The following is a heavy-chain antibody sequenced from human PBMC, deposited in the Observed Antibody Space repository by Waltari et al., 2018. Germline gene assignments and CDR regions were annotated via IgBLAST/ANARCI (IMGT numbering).Heavy chain of an antibody. Sequence: QMQLVQSGAEVKKTGSSVKVSCKASGYTFTYRYLHWVRQAPGQALEWMGWSTPFNGNTNYAQKFQDRVTITRDRSMSTAYMELSSLRSEDTAMYYCARSMMVQGHIIYAFDIWGQGTMVTVSS. V-gene: IGHV1-45*02. CDR1: GYTFTYRY. CDR3: ARSMMVQGHIIYAFDI. J-gene: IGHJ3*02. CDR2: STPFNGNT. D-gene: IGHD3-10*01.